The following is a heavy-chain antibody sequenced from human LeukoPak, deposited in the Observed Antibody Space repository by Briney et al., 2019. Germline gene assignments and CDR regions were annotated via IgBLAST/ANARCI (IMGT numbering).Heavy chain of an antibody. V-gene: IGHV4-39*07. J-gene: IGHJ4*02. Sequence: LSETLSLTCTVSGGSISSSSYYWGWIRQPPGKGLEWIGSIYYSGSTYYNPSLKSRVTISVDTSKNQFSLKLSSVTAADTAVYYCARVGYSSGWNDYWGQGTLVTVSS. D-gene: IGHD6-19*01. CDR3: ARVGYSSGWNDY. CDR1: GGSISSSSYY. CDR2: IYYSGST.